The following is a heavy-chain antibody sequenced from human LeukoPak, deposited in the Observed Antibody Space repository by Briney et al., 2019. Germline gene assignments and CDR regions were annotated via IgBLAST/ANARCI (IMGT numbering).Heavy chain of an antibody. V-gene: IGHV3-30*02. CDR3: AKVLYGSGSYLPLDY. Sequence: GGSLRLSCAASGFIFSSYGIHCVRQAPGNEGGWVSLIGDDGSKKYYPDSVNGRITISRDNSKNTLYLQMNSLRAEDTAVYYCAKVLYGSGSYLPLDYWGQGTLVTVSS. D-gene: IGHD3-10*01. CDR1: GFIFSSYG. J-gene: IGHJ4*02. CDR2: IGDDGSKK.